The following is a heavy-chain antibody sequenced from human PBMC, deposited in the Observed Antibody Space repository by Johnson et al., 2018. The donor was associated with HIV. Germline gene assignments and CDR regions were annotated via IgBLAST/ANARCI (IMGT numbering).Heavy chain of an antibody. V-gene: IGHV3-11*04. Sequence: QVQLVESGGGLIQPGGSLRLSCAASGFTVSSNYMSWVRQAPGKGLEWVSYISSSGSTIYYADSVKGRFTISRDNAKNSLYLQMNSLRAEDTAVYYCARYNGVDSSSSGQTDIWGQGTMVTVSS. CDR1: GFTVSSNY. J-gene: IGHJ3*02. D-gene: IGHD2-8*01. CDR3: ARYNGVDSSSSGQTDI. CDR2: ISSSGSTI.